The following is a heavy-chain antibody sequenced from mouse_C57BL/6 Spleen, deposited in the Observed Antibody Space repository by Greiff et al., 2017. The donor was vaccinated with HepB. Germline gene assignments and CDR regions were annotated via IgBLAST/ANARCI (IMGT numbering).Heavy chain of an antibody. CDR1: GYTFTDYE. D-gene: IGHD4-1*01. CDR2: IDPETGGT. V-gene: IGHV1-15*01. CDR3: TRRANSLYYFDY. Sequence: VQLQQSGAELVRPGASVTLSCKASGYTFTDYEMHWVKQTPVHGLEWIGAIDPETGGTAYNQKFKGKAILTADNSSSTAYMELRSLTSEDSAVYYCTRRANSLYYFDYWGQGTTLTVSS. J-gene: IGHJ2*01.